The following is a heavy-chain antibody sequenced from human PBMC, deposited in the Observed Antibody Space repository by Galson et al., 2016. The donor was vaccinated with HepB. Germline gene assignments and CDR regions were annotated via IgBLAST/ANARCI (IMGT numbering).Heavy chain of an antibody. CDR3: AREGNSSGAFDY. CDR1: GGSISNTNYY. Sequence: SETLSLTCTVSGGSISNTNYYWGWIRQPPGKGLEWIGNIYYSGSTYYNPSLQSRVTISVDTSNNQFSLKLISVTAADTAVYYCAREGNSSGAFDYWGQGTLVTVSS. V-gene: IGHV4-39*02. D-gene: IGHD6-19*01. CDR2: IYYSGST. J-gene: IGHJ4*02.